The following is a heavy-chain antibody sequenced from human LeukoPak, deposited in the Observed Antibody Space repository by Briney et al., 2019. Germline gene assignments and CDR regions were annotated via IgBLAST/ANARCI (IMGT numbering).Heavy chain of an antibody. Sequence: SVKVSCKASGGTFSSYAISWVRQAPGQGLEWMGGIIPIFGTANYAQKFQGRVTITADESTSTAYMELSSLRSEDTAVYYCASPPTYDFWSGSGGFDYWGQGTLVTVSS. V-gene: IGHV1-69*13. D-gene: IGHD3-3*01. J-gene: IGHJ4*02. CDR1: GGTFSSYA. CDR2: IIPIFGTA. CDR3: ASPPTYDFWSGSGGFDY.